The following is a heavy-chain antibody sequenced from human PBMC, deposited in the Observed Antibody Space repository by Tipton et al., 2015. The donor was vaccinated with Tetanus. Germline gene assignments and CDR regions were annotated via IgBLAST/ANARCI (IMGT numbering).Heavy chain of an antibody. D-gene: IGHD1-26*01. V-gene: IGHV4-31*02. Sequence: LRLSCTVSGGSISSGGYYWSWIRQHPGKGLEWIGDISYSGSTYYNPSLKSRVTISVDTSKNQFSLKVNSVTAADTAVYYCARDQARGARGWNFFDYWGQGTLVTVSS. CDR3: ARDQARGARGWNFFDY. J-gene: IGHJ4*02. CDR2: ISYSGST. CDR1: GGSISSGGYY.